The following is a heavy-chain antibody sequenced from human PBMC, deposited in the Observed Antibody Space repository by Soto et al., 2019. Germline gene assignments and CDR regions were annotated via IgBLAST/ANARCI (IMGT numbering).Heavy chain of an antibody. V-gene: IGHV3-15*01. CDR3: TTAALVLRFLEWAFYP. J-gene: IGHJ5*02. D-gene: IGHD3-3*01. Sequence: EVHLVESGGGLVKPGGSLRLSCAASGFTFSNAWMSWVRQAPGKGLEWVGRIKSKTDGGTTDYAAPVKGRFTISREDSKNTLYLQMNSLKTEDTAVSYCTTAALVLRFLEWAFYPWGQGTLVIVSS. CDR1: GFTFSNAW. CDR2: IKSKTDGGTT.